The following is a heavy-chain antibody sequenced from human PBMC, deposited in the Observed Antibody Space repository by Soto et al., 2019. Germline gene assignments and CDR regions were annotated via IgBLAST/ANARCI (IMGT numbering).Heavy chain of an antibody. Sequence: QVHLVQSGAEVKKPGASVKASCKGSCYTFTSYGITWVRQAPGQGLEWMGWISAHNGNTNYAQKLQGRVSVTRDTSTSTDYMEMRGLRSDDAAVYYCAGGRYVDYWGQGALVNVSS. CDR1: CYTFTSYG. D-gene: IGHD1-1*01. J-gene: IGHJ4*02. V-gene: IGHV1-18*01. CDR3: AGGRYVDY. CDR2: ISAHNGNT.